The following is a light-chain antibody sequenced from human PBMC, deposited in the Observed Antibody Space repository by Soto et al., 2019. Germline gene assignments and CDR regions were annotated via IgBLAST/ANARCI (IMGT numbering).Light chain of an antibody. CDR1: QSVNSNY. CDR2: GAS. Sequence: DIVLPPSPGTLSLSPGERATLSCRASQSVNSNYLAWYQQKPGQAPRLLFSGASSRATGIPDRFSGSGSGTVFTLTISRLEPEDFAIYYCQQYDSSPLTFGQGTKVDIK. J-gene: IGKJ1*01. V-gene: IGKV3-20*01. CDR3: QQYDSSPLT.